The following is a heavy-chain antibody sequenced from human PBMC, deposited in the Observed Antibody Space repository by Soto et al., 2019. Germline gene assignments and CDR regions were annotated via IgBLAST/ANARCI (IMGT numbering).Heavy chain of an antibody. J-gene: IGHJ4*02. CDR2: IHYGGAT. CDR1: GVSISRGGSY. V-gene: IGHV4-31*03. D-gene: IGHD1-26*01. Sequence: SETLSLTCTVSGVSISRGGSYWTWIRQHPGKGLEWIGSIHYGGATFFNPSLESRLSISADTSKNQFYLTLTSVTAADTAVYFCARAVVGAQSPTDYWGQGTLVTVSS. CDR3: ARAVVGAQSPTDY.